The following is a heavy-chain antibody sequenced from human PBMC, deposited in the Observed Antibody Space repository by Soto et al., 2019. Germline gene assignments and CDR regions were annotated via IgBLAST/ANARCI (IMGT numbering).Heavy chain of an antibody. CDR3: QIALLANCYDSSGYDALFHGMDV. CDR2: IIPISETT. D-gene: IGHD3-22*01. J-gene: IGHJ6*01. Sequence: SVKVFCRASGGTFSSLCINWVRQAPGQGLEWMGGIIPISETTNYAHIFQDRVSIVADICTTTAYMELSRLTFEATAVYYCQIALLANCYDSSGYDALFHGMDVWGQSSTVAVSS. V-gene: IGHV1-69*06. CDR1: GGTFSSLC.